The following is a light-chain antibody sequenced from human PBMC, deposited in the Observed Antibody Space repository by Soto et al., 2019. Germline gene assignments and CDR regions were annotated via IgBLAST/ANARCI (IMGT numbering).Light chain of an antibody. CDR1: QSIRYW. CDR2: DAS. Sequence: DIQMTQSPSTLSASVGDRVSVTCRASQSIRYWLAWHQQKPGKAPQVLIYDASTLQKRVPSRFSGRGFGTEITLNISSLQPDDFSTYYCQQYHGFPYTFGQGTKVEIK. J-gene: IGKJ2*01. CDR3: QQYHGFPYT. V-gene: IGKV1-5*01.